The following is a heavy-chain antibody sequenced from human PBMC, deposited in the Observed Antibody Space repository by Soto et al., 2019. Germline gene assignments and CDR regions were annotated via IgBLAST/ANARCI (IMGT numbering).Heavy chain of an antibody. J-gene: IGHJ4*02. V-gene: IGHV3-23*01. Sequence: EVQLLESGGGLIQPGGSWDSSFQAPGLTFTHLAMPGVRQAPGKGLEWFSAVSHDDTNTYYADSVKGRFTISRDNSKNTLFLQMNSLTAEDTAVYYCAKEPLLSGWYYFDSWGQGTLVTVSS. D-gene: IGHD6-19*01. CDR1: GLTFTHLA. CDR3: AKEPLLSGWYYFDS. CDR2: VSHDDTNT.